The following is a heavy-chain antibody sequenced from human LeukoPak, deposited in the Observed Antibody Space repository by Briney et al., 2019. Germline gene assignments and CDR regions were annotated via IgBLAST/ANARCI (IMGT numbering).Heavy chain of an antibody. CDR1: GGSISSYY. V-gene: IGHV4-59*08. Sequence: SETLSLTCTVSGGSISSYYWSWIRQPPGRGLECIGYIYNSGSTNYNPSLKSRVSISVDTSKNQFSLKLSSVTAADTAVYYCARSAIDAFDIWGQGTMVTVSS. CDR2: IYNSGST. CDR3: ARSAIDAFDI. D-gene: IGHD6-25*01. J-gene: IGHJ3*02.